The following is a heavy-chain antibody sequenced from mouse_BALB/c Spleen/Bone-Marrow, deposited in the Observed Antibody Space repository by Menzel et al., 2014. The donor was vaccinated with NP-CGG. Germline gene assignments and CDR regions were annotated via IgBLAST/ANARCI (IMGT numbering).Heavy chain of an antibody. CDR2: IDPSDSET. CDR3: AREVIPFAY. V-gene: IGHV1S127*01. J-gene: IGHJ3*01. D-gene: IGHD1-1*01. CDR1: GYSFTNYW. Sequence: QVQLQHSGPQLVRPGASVKISSKASGYSFTNYWMHWVKQRPGQGLEWIGMIDPSDSETRLNQKFKDKAKLTVDKSSTTAYMQFSSPASEDSAVYYCAREVIPFAYWGHGTLVTVSA.